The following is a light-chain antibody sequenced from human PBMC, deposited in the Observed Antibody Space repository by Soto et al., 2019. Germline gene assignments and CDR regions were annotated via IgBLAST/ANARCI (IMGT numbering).Light chain of an antibody. V-gene: IGKV3-11*01. CDR2: DAS. CDR1: QSVSRY. J-gene: IGKJ4*01. CDR3: QQRSNWPLT. Sequence: EIVLTQSPATLSLSPGERATLSCRASQSVSRYLAWYQQKPGQAPKLLIYDASKRATGIPARFSGSGSGTDFTLAISSLEPEDFAVYYCQQRSNWPLTFGGGTKVEIK.